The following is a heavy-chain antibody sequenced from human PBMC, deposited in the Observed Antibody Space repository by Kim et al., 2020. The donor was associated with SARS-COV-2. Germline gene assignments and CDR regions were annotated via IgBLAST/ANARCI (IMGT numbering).Heavy chain of an antibody. CDR2: ISYDGSNK. V-gene: IGHV3-30-3*01. CDR3: ARARGSSSYDAFDI. J-gene: IGHJ3*02. D-gene: IGHD6-6*01. Sequence: GGSLRLSCAASGFTFSSYAMHWVRQAPGKGLEWVAVISYDGSNKYYADSVKGRFTISRDNSKNTLYLQMNSLRAEDTAVYYCARARGSSSYDAFDIWGQGTMVTVSS. CDR1: GFTFSSYA.